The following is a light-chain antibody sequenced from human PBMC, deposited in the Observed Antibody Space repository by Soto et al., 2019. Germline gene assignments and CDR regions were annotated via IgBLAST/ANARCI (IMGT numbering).Light chain of an antibody. V-gene: IGKV1-39*01. CDR1: QTISDY. CDR2: AAS. CDR3: QQSSNTPLT. Sequence: DIQMTQSPSSLSASVGDRVTITCRASQTISDYLNWCQQKPGKAPSLLIYAASSLQSGVPSRFSASGSGTDFTLTITSLQPEDFAAYYCQQSSNTPLTFGGGTKVDIK. J-gene: IGKJ4*01.